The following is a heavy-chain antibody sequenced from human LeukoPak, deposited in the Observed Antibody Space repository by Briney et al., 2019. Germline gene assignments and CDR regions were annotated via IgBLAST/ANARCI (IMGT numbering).Heavy chain of an antibody. CDR2: IYPGDSDT. Sequence: GESLKISCKGSGYSFTSYWIGWVRQMPGKGLEWMGIIYPGDSDTRYGPSFQGQVTISADKSISTAYLQWSSLKASDTAMYYCARQEYSSSSTSDYFDYWGQGTLVTVSS. J-gene: IGHJ4*02. V-gene: IGHV5-51*01. CDR1: GYSFTSYW. CDR3: ARQEYSSSSTSDYFDY. D-gene: IGHD6-6*01.